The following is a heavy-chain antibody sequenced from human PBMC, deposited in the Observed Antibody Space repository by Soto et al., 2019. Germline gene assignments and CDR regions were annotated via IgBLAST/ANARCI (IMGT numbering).Heavy chain of an antibody. CDR1: GGSISSGGYY. D-gene: IGHD2-8*01. V-gene: IGHV4-31*03. CDR2: IYYSGST. CDR3: ARDIMGTNYYYYGMDL. J-gene: IGHJ6*02. Sequence: SETLSLTCTVSGGSISSGGYYWSWIRHHPGKGLEWIGYIYYSGSTYYNPSLKSRVTISVDTSKNQFSLKLSSVTAADTAVYYCARDIMGTNYYYYGMDLWGQGTTVTVSS.